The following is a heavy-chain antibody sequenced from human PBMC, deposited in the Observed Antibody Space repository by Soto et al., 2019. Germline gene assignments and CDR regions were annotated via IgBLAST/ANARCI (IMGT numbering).Heavy chain of an antibody. CDR3: ARVSSSWYYFDY. CDR2: IGSVGSNK. Sequence: HPRGSLRLSCRASGFLFRSDGTHRVRQAPGKSLGWVAVIGSVGSNKYYADSVKGRFTISRDNSKSTLYLQMNSLRAEDTAVYYCARVSSSWYYFDYWGRGTLGTVSS. CDR1: GFLFRSDG. J-gene: IGHJ4*02. V-gene: IGHV3-33*01. D-gene: IGHD6-13*01.